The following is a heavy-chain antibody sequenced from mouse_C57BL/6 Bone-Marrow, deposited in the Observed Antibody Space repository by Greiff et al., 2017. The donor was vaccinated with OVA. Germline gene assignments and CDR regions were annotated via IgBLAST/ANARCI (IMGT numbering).Heavy chain of an antibody. Sequence: QVQLKESGPELVKPGASVKLSCKASGYTFTSYDINWVKQRPGQGLEWIGWIYPRDGSTKYNEKFKGKATLTVDTSSSTAYMELHSLTSEDSAVYFCARSGDYYGSRQYCDYWGQGTTLTVSS. V-gene: IGHV1-85*01. CDR3: ARSGDYYGSRQYCDY. D-gene: IGHD1-1*01. CDR2: IYPRDGST. CDR1: GYTFTSYD. J-gene: IGHJ2*01.